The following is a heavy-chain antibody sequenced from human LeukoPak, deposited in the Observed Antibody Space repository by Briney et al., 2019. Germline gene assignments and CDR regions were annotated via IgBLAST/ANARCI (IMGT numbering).Heavy chain of an antibody. CDR1: GFTFSSYS. CDR2: INWNGGST. CDR3: ASEPPSGWHNANWFDP. D-gene: IGHD6-19*01. V-gene: IGHV3-20*04. J-gene: IGHJ5*02. Sequence: GGSLRLSCAASGFTFSSYSMNWVRQAPGKGLEWVSGINWNGGSTGYADSVKGRFTISRDNAKNSLYLQMNSLRAEDTAVYYCASEPPSGWHNANWFDPWGQGTLVTVSS.